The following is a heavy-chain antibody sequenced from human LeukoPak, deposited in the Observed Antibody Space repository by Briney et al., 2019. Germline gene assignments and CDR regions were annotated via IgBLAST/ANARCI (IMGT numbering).Heavy chain of an antibody. CDR3: ARDSWAYMDV. J-gene: IGHJ6*03. CDR1: GGSITSYY. V-gene: IGHV4-59*01. Sequence: SETLSLACTVSGGSITSYYWSWIRQPPGKGLEWIGYIYYSGSTNYNPPLKSRVTISVDTSKNQFSLKLSSVTAADTAVYYCARDSWAYMDVWGKGTTVTISS. D-gene: IGHD3-16*01. CDR2: IYYSGST.